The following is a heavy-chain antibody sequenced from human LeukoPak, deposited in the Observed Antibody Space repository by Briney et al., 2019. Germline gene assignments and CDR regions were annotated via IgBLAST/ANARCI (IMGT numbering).Heavy chain of an antibody. CDR1: GYTFTSYG. V-gene: IGHV1-18*01. Sequence: ASVTVSCMASGYTFTSYGITWVRQAPGQGLEWMGWISGYNGNTNYTQKLQGRVTMTTDTSTSTAYMELSSLRSEDTAVYYCARDNSVRDEAWWFNPWGQGTLVTVSS. J-gene: IGHJ5*02. D-gene: IGHD5-24*01. CDR2: ISGYNGNT. CDR3: ARDNSVRDEAWWFNP.